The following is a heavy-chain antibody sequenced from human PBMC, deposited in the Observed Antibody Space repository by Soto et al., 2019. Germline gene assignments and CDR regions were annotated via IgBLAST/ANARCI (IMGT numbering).Heavy chain of an antibody. CDR2: MNTNSDDT. D-gene: IGHD6-13*01. CDR1: GYTFTSYE. Sequence: QVQLVQSGAEVKKPGASVQVSCKTSGYTFTSYEINWVRQAPGQGLEWVGWMNTNSDDTRSAQKFRGRLTLTREKSMRAVYMKLSNLRPDDTAVYYCAREWSAAGHFYGMDVWGQGTTVAVSS. CDR3: AREWSAAGHFYGMDV. V-gene: IGHV1-8*01. J-gene: IGHJ6*02.